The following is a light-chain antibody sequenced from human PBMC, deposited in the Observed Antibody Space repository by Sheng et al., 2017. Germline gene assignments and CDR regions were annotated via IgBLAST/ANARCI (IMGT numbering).Light chain of an antibody. Sequence: QSVLTQPPSVSAAPGQKVTISCSGSSSNIGNNYVSWYQQLPGTAPKLLIYENNKRPSGIPDRFSGSRSGTSATLAITGLQTGDEADYYCGRWDTSLTAGVFGGGTKLTVL. J-gene: IGLJ2*01. CDR3: GRWDTSLTAGV. CDR2: ENN. CDR1: SSNIGNNY. V-gene: IGLV1-51*02.